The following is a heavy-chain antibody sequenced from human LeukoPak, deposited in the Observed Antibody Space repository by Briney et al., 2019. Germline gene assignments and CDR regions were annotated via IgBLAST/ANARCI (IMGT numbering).Heavy chain of an antibody. D-gene: IGHD3-16*01. V-gene: IGHV4-31*11. J-gene: IGHJ4*02. Sequence: SETLSLTCAVSGGFISSGGYSWSWIRQHPGKGLEWIGYIFYSGSTYYNPSLKSRVTISVDTSKNQFSLKLSSVTAADTAVYYCARAMIKGEYYFDYWGQGTLVTVSS. CDR3: ARAMIKGEYYFDY. CDR1: GGFISSGGYS. CDR2: IFYSGST.